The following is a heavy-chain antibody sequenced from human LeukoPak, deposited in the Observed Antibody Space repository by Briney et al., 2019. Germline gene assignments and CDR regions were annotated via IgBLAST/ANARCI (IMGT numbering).Heavy chain of an antibody. J-gene: IGHJ5*02. V-gene: IGHV4-59*08. CDR1: GGSISSYY. D-gene: IGHD3-10*01. CDR3: ARQRITIAWFDP. Sequence: SETLSLTCTVSGGSISSYYWSWIRQPPGKGLEWIGYIYYSGSTNYNPSLKSRVTTSVDTSKNQFSLKLSSVTAADTAVYYCARQRITIAWFDPWGQGTLVTVSS. CDR2: IYYSGST.